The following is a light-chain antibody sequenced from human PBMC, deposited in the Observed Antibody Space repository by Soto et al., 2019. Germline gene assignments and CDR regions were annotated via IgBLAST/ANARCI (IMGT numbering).Light chain of an antibody. J-gene: IGLJ1*01. Sequence: QSVLTQPASVSGSPGQSITISCTGTSSDVGGYNYVSWYQQHPGKAPKLMIYDVSNRPSGVSNRFSGSKSGNTASLTISGLQAEDEADYYCSSYTSSSTPFYVFGPGTKVPV. V-gene: IGLV2-14*01. CDR2: DVS. CDR3: SSYTSSSTPFYV. CDR1: SSDVGGYNY.